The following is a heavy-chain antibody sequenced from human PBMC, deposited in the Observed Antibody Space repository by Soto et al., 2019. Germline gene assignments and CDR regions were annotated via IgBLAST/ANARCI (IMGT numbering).Heavy chain of an antibody. CDR3: AKSIVVVPAAKGDD. V-gene: IGHV3-23*01. D-gene: IGHD2-2*01. CDR1: GFTYSSYA. Sequence: EVQLLESGGGMVQSGGSLRLTCAASGFTYSSYAMSWVRQAPGKGLEWVSAISGSGGSTYYADSVKGRFTISRDNSKNTLYLQMNSLSAEDTAVYYCAKSIVVVPAAKGDDWRQGPLVTVSA. CDR2: ISGSGGST. J-gene: IGHJ4*02.